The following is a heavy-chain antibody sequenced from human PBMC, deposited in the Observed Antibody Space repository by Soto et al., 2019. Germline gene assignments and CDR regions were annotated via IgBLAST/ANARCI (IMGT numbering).Heavy chain of an antibody. CDR2: INPSGGST. Sequence: QVQLVQSGAEVKKPGASVKVSCKASGYTFTRNYMHWVRQAPGQGLEWMGIINPSGGSTSYAQKFQGRVTMTRDTSTSTVYMELSSLRSEDTAVYYCARGIFGDAAMVASDYWGQGTLVTVSS. J-gene: IGHJ4*02. V-gene: IGHV1-46*01. CDR1: GYTFTRNY. D-gene: IGHD5-18*01. CDR3: ARGIFGDAAMVASDY.